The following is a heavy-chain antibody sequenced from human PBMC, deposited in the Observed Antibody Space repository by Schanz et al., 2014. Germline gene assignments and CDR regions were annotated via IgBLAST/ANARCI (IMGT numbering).Heavy chain of an antibody. CDR1: GDSISSSY. V-gene: IGHV4-59*08. CDR3: ARHGKYSSSWFDM. Sequence: QVQLQESGPGLVKPSETLSLTCTVSGDSISSSYWSWIRQPPGKGLEWIGHIYYSGSTNYNPSLPDRVPMSFDPSGTQFSLKLVSVTAADTAVYYCARHGKYSSSWFDMWGQGALVIVSS. J-gene: IGHJ5*02. D-gene: IGHD6-13*01. CDR2: IYYSGST.